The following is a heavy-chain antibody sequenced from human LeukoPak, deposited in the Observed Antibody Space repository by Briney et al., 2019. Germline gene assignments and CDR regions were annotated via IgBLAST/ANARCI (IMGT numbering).Heavy chain of an antibody. Sequence: SQTLSLTCTVSGGSISSGDYYWSWIRQPPGKGLEWIGYIYYSGSTYYNPSLKSRVTISVDTSKNQFSLKLSSVTAADTAVYYCATQGNYGPYYYYCMDVWGKGTTVTVSS. CDR2: IYYSGST. CDR3: ATQGNYGPYYYYCMDV. D-gene: IGHD4-11*01. CDR1: GGSISSGDYY. V-gene: IGHV4-30-4*08. J-gene: IGHJ6*03.